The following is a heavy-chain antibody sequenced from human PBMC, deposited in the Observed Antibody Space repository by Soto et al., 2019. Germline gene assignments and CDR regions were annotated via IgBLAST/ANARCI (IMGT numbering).Heavy chain of an antibody. D-gene: IGHD6-13*01. CDR3: ARVGGQQLTRMRFDY. CDR1: GGSISSGGYY. V-gene: IGHV4-31*03. Sequence: QVQLQESGPGLVKPSQTLSLTCTVSGGSISSGGYYWSWIRQHPGKGLEWIGYIYYSGSTYYNPSLKSRVTISVDTSKNQFYLKLSSVTAADTAVYYCARVGGQQLTRMRFDYWGQGPLVTVSS. CDR2: IYYSGST. J-gene: IGHJ4*02.